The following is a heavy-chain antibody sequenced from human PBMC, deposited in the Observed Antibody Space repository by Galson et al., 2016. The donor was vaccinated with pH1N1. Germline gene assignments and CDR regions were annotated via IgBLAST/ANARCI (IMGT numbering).Heavy chain of an antibody. CDR2: INPHSGGI. D-gene: IGHD2-8*01. CDR3: ARIFHCTSCTCYRRKFDY. CDR1: GYTFSGYY. V-gene: IGHV1-2*02. Sequence: SVKVSCKASGYTFSGYYINWLRQAPGQGLEWLGWINPHSGGINYAQEFQGRVTMTSDTSITTAFLELSRLTSDDTAIYYCARIFHCTSCTCYRRKFDYWGQGTLVTVSS. J-gene: IGHJ4*02.